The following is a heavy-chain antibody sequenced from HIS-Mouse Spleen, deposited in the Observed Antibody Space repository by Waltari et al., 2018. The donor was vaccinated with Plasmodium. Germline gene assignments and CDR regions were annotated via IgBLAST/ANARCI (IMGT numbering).Heavy chain of an antibody. Sequence: EVQLVESGGGLVQTGESLSLSCAASGFSFSSYCMSWVRQPPGKGLEWVANIKQDGSEKYYVDSVKGRFTISRDNAKNSLYLQMNSLRAEDTAVYYCASSWYWYFDLWGRGTLVTVSS. CDR3: ASSWYWYFDL. J-gene: IGHJ2*01. V-gene: IGHV3-7*01. CDR1: GFSFSSYC. CDR2: IKQDGSEK. D-gene: IGHD6-13*01.